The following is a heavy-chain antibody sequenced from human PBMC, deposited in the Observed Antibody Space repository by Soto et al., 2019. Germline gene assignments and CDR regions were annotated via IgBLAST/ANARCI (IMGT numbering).Heavy chain of an antibody. CDR2: IYHSGST. J-gene: IGHJ3*02. CDR3: AREEAVGAYAFDI. V-gene: IGHV4-38-2*02. D-gene: IGHD1-26*01. Sequence: SETLSLTCAVSGYSISSGYYWGWIRQPPGKGLEWIGSIYHSGSTYYNPSLKSRVTISVDTSKNQFSLKLSSVTAADTAVYYRAREEAVGAYAFDIWGQGTMVTVSS. CDR1: GYSISSGYY.